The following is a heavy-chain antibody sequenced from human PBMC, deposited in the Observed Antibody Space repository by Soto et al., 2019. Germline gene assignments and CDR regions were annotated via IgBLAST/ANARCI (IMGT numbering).Heavy chain of an antibody. CDR2: LSDSGGSI. CDR3: AKVSSSWYAGFFDL. D-gene: IGHD6-13*01. V-gene: IGHV3-23*01. Sequence: GGSLRLSCTASGFTFSRHAMTWARQAPGKGLEWVSGLSDSGGSIYYADSVKGRFTISRDNSMNTLYLQMNTLRAEDTAIYYCAKVSSSWYAGFFDLWGQGTLVTVSS. CDR1: GFTFSRHA. J-gene: IGHJ4*02.